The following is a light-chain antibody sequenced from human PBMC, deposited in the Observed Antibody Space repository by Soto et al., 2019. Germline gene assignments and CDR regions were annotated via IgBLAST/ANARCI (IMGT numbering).Light chain of an antibody. V-gene: IGKV1-5*03. J-gene: IGKJ4*01. Sequence: DIQMTQSPSTLSASVGDRVTITCRASQSISNWLAWYQQKPGKAPKLLIYRASSLESGVPSRFSGSGSGTEFTLTSSSLQPDVFATYYCQQYDAYSLTFGGGTKVEIK. CDR1: QSISNW. CDR3: QQYDAYSLT. CDR2: RAS.